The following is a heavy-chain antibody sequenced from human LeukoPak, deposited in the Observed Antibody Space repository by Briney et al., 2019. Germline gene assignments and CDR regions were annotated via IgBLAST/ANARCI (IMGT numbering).Heavy chain of an antibody. CDR1: GGSISSSSYY. V-gene: IGHV4-39*07. CDR3: ARREADGTGHHYFDY. J-gene: IGHJ4*02. D-gene: IGHD3/OR15-3a*01. CDR2: IYYSGST. Sequence: SETLSLTCTVSGGSISSSSYYWGWIRQPPGKGLEWIGSIYYSGSTYYNPSLKSRVTISVDTSKNQFSLKLSSVTAADTAVYYCARREADGTGHHYFDYWGQGILVTVSS.